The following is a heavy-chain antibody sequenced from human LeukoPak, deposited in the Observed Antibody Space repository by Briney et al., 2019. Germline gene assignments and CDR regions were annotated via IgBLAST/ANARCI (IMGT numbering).Heavy chain of an antibody. D-gene: IGHD2-15*01. V-gene: IGHV3-9*01. CDR3: ARVLSGGSCYD. J-gene: IGHJ4*02. Sequence: PGRSLRLSCAASGFTFDDYAMHWVRQAPGKGLEWVSGISWNSGSIGYADSVKGRFTISRDNSKNTLYLQMNSLRAEDTAVYYCARVLSGGSCYDWGQGTLVTVSS. CDR1: GFTFDDYA. CDR2: ISWNSGSI.